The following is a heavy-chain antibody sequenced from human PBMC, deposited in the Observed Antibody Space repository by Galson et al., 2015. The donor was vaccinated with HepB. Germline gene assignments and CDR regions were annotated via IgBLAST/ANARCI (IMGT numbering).Heavy chain of an antibody. CDR3: ARFAGGGYSTSWYRSGFDY. J-gene: IGHJ4*02. CDR2: IKEDESEK. V-gene: IGHV3-7*05. D-gene: IGHD6-13*01. CDR1: GFTFSGYW. Sequence: SLRLSCAAAGFTFSGYWMTWVRQAPGKGLEWVANIKEDESEKYYVDSVKGRFTISRDNAKNSLYLQLNSPRAEDTAVYFCARFAGGGYSTSWYRSGFDYWGQGTLSSSPQ.